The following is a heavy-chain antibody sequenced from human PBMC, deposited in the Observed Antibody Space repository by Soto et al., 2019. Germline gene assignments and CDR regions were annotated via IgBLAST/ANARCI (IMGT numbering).Heavy chain of an antibody. J-gene: IGHJ5*02. V-gene: IGHV3-33*01. D-gene: IGHD3-16*01. CDR1: GFTFTSYG. Sequence: PGGSLRLSCAAAGFTFTSYGMHWVRQAPGKGLEWVAVIWYDGSNKYYADSVKGRFTISRDNSKNTLYLQMNSLRAEDTAVYYCARDRSYPPIGWFDPWGQGTLVTVSS. CDR2: IWYDGSNK. CDR3: ARDRSYPPIGWFDP.